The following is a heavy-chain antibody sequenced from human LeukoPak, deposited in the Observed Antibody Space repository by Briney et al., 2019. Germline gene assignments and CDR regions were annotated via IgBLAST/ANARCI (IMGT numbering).Heavy chain of an antibody. CDR3: AKDSRAYSSSLFDY. CDR1: GFTFSSYG. V-gene: IGHV3-30*18. J-gene: IGHJ4*02. D-gene: IGHD6-6*01. Sequence: GRSLRLSCAASGFTFSSYGMPWVRQAPGKGLEWVAVISYDGSNKYYADSVKGRFTISRDNSKNTLYLQMNSLRAEDTAVYYCAKDSRAYSSSLFDYWGQGTLVTVSS. CDR2: ISYDGSNK.